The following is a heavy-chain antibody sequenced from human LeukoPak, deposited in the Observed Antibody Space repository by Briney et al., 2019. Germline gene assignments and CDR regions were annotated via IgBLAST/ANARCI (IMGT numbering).Heavy chain of an antibody. Sequence: ASVKVSCKASGYTFTSYDINWVRQATGQGLEWMGWMNPNSGSTGYAQRFQGRVTMTEDTSTDTAYMELSSLRSEDAAVYYCATVSYYYDSSGYQGYFQHWGQGTLVTVSS. CDR3: ATVSYYYDSSGYQGYFQH. V-gene: IGHV1-8*02. D-gene: IGHD3-22*01. CDR2: MNPNSGST. J-gene: IGHJ1*01. CDR1: GYTFTSYD.